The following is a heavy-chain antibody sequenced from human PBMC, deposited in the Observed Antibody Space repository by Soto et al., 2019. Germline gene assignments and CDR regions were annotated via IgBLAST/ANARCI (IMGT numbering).Heavy chain of an antibody. CDR2: ISSSTSYV. CDR3: ARDPSEGRVGNWFES. J-gene: IGHJ5*01. Sequence: PVGSLRLSCAASGFTFSRYGMNWLRQAPGKGLEWVASISSSTSYVYYADSVKGRFSTSRDNAKNILYLEMYAPRTEDTAVYYCARDPSEGRVGNWFESWGQGTRVTVSS. CDR1: GFTFSRYG. D-gene: IGHD2-2*01. V-gene: IGHV3-21*06.